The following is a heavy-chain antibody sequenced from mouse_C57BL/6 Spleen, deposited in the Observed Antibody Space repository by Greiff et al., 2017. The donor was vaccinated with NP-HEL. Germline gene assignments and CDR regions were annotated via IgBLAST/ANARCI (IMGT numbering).Heavy chain of an antibody. D-gene: IGHD3-2*02. CDR1: GYTFTSYW. CDR3: ARTAQAYYYAMDY. Sequence: QVQLKQPGAELVKPGASVKLSCKASGYTFTSYWMQWVKQRPGQGLEWIGEIDPSDSYTNYNQKFKGKATLTVDTSSSTAYMQLSSLTSEDSAVYYCARTAQAYYYAMDYWGQGTSVTVSS. J-gene: IGHJ4*01. CDR2: IDPSDSYT. V-gene: IGHV1-50*01.